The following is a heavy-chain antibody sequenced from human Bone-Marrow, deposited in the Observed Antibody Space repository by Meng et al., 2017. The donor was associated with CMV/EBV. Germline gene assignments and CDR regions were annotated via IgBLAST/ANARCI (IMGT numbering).Heavy chain of an antibody. Sequence: GGSLRLSCAASGFTFSSYWMHWVRQAPGKGLVWVSRINSDGSSTSYADSMKGRFTISRDNAKNTLYLQMNSLRAEDTAVYYCARVKDDSSGYPPDYWGQGTLVTVSS. J-gene: IGHJ4*02. CDR3: ARVKDDSSGYPPDY. V-gene: IGHV3-74*01. D-gene: IGHD3-22*01. CDR1: GFTFSSYW. CDR2: INSDGSST.